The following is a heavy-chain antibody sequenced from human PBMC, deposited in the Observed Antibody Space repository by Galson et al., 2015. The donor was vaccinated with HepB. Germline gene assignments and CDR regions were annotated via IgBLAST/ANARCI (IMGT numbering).Heavy chain of an antibody. CDR3: AKVESGYSSGWGPPYFDY. Sequence: SLRLSCAASGFTFSSYGMHWVRQAPGKGLEWVAFIRYDGSNKYYADSVKGRFTISRDNSKNTLYLQMNSLRAEDTAVYYCAKVESGYSSGWGPPYFDYWGQGTLVTVSS. V-gene: IGHV3-30*02. J-gene: IGHJ4*02. CDR1: GFTFSSYG. D-gene: IGHD6-19*01. CDR2: IRYDGSNK.